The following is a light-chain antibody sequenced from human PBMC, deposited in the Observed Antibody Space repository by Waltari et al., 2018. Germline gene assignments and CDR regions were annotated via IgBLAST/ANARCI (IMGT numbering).Light chain of an antibody. CDR3: QQYHRFYT. V-gene: IGKV1-5*03. CDR1: ESVGKW. J-gene: IGKJ2*01. CDR2: EAS. Sequence: DIQMTQSPSILSASVGDRVTITCRANESVGKWLAWYQQKPGKAPKLLIYEASNVQNGVPSRFSGSGYGIYFTLSISSLQPEDFATYYCQQYHRFYTFGQGTKLEIK.